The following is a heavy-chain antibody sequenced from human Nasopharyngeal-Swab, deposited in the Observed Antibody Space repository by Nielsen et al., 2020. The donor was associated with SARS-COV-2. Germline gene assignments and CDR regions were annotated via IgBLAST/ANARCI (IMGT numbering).Heavy chain of an antibody. V-gene: IGHV6-1*01. D-gene: IGHD6-13*01. J-gene: IGHJ5*02. Sequence: SQTLSLTCAISGDSVSSNSAAWNWLRQSPSRGLEWLGRTYYRSKWYNDYAVSVKSRITINPDTSKNQFSLQLNSVTPEDTAVYYCARGGSSSWLNWFDPWGQGTLVTVSS. CDR2: TYYRSKWYN. CDR1: GDSVSSNSAA. CDR3: ARGGSSSWLNWFDP.